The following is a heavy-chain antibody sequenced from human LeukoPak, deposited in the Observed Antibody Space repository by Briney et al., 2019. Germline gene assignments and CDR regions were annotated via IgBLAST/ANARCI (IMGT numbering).Heavy chain of an antibody. CDR1: GFTFSSYG. D-gene: IGHD6-13*01. CDR2: IWYDGSNK. V-gene: IGHV3-33*01. CDR3: ARQGSSWYSPGY. Sequence: PGRSLRLSCAASGFTFSSYGMHWVRQAPGKGLEWVAVIWYDGSNKYYADSVKGRFTISRDNSKNTLYLQMNSLRAEDTAVYYCARQGSSWYSPGYWGQGTLVTVSS. J-gene: IGHJ4*02.